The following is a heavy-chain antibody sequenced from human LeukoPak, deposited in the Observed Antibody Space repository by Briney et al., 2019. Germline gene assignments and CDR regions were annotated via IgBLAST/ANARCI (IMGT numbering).Heavy chain of an antibody. V-gene: IGHV1-2*02. Sequence: GASVKVSCKASGYTFTSYYMHWVRQAPGQGLEWMGWINPNSGGTKYEQKFQGRVTMTRDTSISTAYMELSRLRYDDTAVYFCARSSAATGPYYFDSWGQGTLVTVSS. D-gene: IGHD3-9*01. CDR2: INPNSGGT. CDR1: GYTFTSYY. J-gene: IGHJ4*02. CDR3: ARSSAATGPYYFDS.